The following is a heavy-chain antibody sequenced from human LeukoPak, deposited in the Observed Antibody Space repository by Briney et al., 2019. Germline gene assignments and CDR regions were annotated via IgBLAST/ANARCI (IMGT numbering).Heavy chain of an antibody. V-gene: IGHV3-23*01. CDR1: GFTFSSYA. D-gene: IGHD3-22*01. J-gene: IGHJ4*02. CDR2: ISGSGGST. CDR3: AKAPLYYYDSSGYTDY. Sequence: GGSLRLSCAASGFTFSSYAMSWVRQAPGKGLEWVSAISGSGGSTYYADPVKGRFTISRDNSKNTLYLQMNSLRAEDTAVYYCAKAPLYYYDSSGYTDYWGQGTLVTVSS.